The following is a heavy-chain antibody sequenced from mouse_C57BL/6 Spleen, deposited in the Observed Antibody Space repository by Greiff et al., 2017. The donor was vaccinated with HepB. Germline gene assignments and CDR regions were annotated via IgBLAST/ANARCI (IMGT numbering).Heavy chain of an antibody. CDR2: ISNGGGST. D-gene: IGHD2-1*01. J-gene: IGHJ2*01. CDR3: ARRDIYSYYFDY. CDR1: GFTFSDYY. V-gene: IGHV5-12*01. Sequence: EVKLMESGGGLVQPGGSLKLSCAASGFTFSDYYMYWVRQTPEKRLEWVAYISNGGGSTYYPDTVKGRFTISRDNAKNTLYLQMSRLKSEDTAMYYCARRDIYSYYFDYWGQGTTLTVSS.